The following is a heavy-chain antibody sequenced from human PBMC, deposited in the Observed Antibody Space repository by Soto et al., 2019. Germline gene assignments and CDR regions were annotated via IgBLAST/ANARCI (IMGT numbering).Heavy chain of an antibody. CDR2: INPAGTST. CDR3: SSDTFVLSDT. V-gene: IGHV3-74*01. J-gene: IGHJ5*02. Sequence: EVQLVESGGGLVQPGGSLTLSCAASKFTFSFYWMHWVRQTPGKGLVWVSRINPAGTSTNYADSVEGRFNISRDNAMGTLYLQMNSLSAEDTAIYYCSSDTFVLSDTWGQGTLVTVSS. D-gene: IGHD2-8*01. CDR1: KFTFSFYW.